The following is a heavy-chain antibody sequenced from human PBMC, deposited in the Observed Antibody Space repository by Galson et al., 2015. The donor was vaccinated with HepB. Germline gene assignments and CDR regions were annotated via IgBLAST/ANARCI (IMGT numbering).Heavy chain of an antibody. CDR3: ARHGVNAFDI. V-gene: IGHV5-10-1*03. D-gene: IGHD3-10*01. Sequence: QSGAAVKQPGESLRISCQGSGYSFPSYWISRVRQTPGKGLEWMGRIDPSDSYTNYSPSFQGHVTISADKSISTAYLQWSSLKASDTAMYYCARHGVNAFDIWGQGTMVTVSS. J-gene: IGHJ3*02. CDR2: IDPSDSYT. CDR1: GYSFPSYW.